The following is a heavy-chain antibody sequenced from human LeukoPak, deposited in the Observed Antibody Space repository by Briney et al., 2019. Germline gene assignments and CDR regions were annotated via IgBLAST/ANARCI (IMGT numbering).Heavy chain of an antibody. CDR2: IQSDGSKQ. D-gene: IGHD5-12*01. J-gene: IGHJ5*02. CDR1: GSTFSHYG. CDR3: ARDVDPRGHSSWFDP. Sequence: PGGSLRLSCATAGSTFSHYGMHWVRQAAGKGLEWVAAIQSDGSKQYYRDSVKGRFIISRDSSNNAVYLHMNSLSPEDTAVYYCARDVDPRGHSSWFDPWGQGTLVTVSS. V-gene: IGHV3-33*05.